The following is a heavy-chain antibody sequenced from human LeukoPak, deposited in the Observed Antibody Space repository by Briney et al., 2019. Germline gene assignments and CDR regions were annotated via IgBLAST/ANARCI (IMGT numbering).Heavy chain of an antibody. D-gene: IGHD2-2*01. CDR2: INPSGGST. CDR1: GYTFTSYY. J-gene: IGHJ5*02. CDR3: ARDPWLGGDIVVVPAASWEVFSWFDP. V-gene: IGHV1-46*01. Sequence: ASVKVSCKASGYTFTSYYMHWVRQAPGQGLEWMGIINPSGGSTSYAQKFQGRVTMTRDTSTSTAYMELRSLRSDDTAVYYCARDPWLGGDIVVVPAASWEVFSWFDPWGQGTLVTVSS.